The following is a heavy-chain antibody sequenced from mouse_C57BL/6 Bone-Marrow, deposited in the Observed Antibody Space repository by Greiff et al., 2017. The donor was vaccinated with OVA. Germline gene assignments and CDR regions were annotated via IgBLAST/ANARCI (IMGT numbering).Heavy chain of an antibody. CDR1: EYEFPSHD. J-gene: IGHJ4*01. D-gene: IGHD1-1*01. CDR3: ARQDYVYAMDY. V-gene: IGHV5-2*01. CDR2: IYSDGGST. Sequence: EVMLVESGGGLVQPGESLNLSCESSEYEFPSHDMSWVRKTPEKRLELVAAIYSDGGSTYYPDTMERRFIISRDNTKKTLYLQMSSLRSEDTALYYCARQDYVYAMDYWGQGTSVTVSS.